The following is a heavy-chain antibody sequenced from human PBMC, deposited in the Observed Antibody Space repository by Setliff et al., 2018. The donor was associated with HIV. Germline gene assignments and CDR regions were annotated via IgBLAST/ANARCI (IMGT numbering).Heavy chain of an antibody. V-gene: IGHV4-31*03. Sequence: SETLSLTCTVSGVSVSSARYYWIGLRQDPGKGLEWIGDVHHTGTTYLNPSLKSRIPISVDTSKNQFSLKLGFVTAADTAVYHCARGGSSTWELAEHLEDWGHGTLVTVSS. CDR1: GVSVSSARYY. J-gene: IGHJ1*01. D-gene: IGHD2-2*01. CDR2: VHHTGTT. CDR3: ARGGSSTWELAEHLED.